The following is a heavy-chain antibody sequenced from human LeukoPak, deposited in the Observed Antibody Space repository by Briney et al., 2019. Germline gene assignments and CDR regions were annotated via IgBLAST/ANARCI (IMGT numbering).Heavy chain of an antibody. CDR2: IIPIFGTA. D-gene: IGHD2-15*01. CDR3: AREIGGGSCYPECGMDV. Sequence: SVHVSCKASGGTFSSYAISWVRQAPGQGLEWMGGIIPIFGTANYAQKLQGRVTITADKTTSTAYMELSSLRSEDTAGYYCAREIGGGSCYPECGMDVWGKGNTVTVSS. CDR1: GGTFSSYA. V-gene: IGHV1-69*06. J-gene: IGHJ6*01.